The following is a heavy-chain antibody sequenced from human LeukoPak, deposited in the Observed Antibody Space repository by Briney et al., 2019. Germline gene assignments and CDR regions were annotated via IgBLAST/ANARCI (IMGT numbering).Heavy chain of an antibody. J-gene: IGHJ5*02. CDR2: INTNTGNP. D-gene: IGHD3-22*01. CDR3: ATGRVVITTENWFDP. Sequence: ASVKVSCNASGYTFTSYAMNWVRQAPGQGLERMGWINTNTGNPTYAQGFTGRFVFSLDTSVSTAYLQISSLKAEDTAVYYCATGRVVITTENWFDPWGQGTLVTVSS. CDR1: GYTFTSYA. V-gene: IGHV7-4-1*02.